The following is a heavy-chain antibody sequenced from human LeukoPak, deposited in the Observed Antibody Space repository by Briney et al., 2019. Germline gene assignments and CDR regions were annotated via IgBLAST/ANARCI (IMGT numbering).Heavy chain of an antibody. Sequence: TGGSLRLSCAASGFTFSSHGMHWVRQAPGKGLEWVAFIRYAGISKYYADSVKGRFTITRDNSKNTLYLQMNSLRAEDTAVYYCAKDARVGSRITMVRGTYLLWGQGTLVTVSS. V-gene: IGHV3-30*02. J-gene: IGHJ4*02. CDR3: AKDARVGSRITMVRGTYLL. D-gene: IGHD3-10*01. CDR1: GFTFSSHG. CDR2: IRYAGISK.